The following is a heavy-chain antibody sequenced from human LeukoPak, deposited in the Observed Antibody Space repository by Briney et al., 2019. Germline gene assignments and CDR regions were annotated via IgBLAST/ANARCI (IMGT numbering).Heavy chain of an antibody. Sequence: GGSLRLSCAVSGFTFSNYAMSWVRQAPGKGLEWVANIKQDGSEKYYVDSVKGRFTISRDNAKNSLYLQMNSLRAEDTALYYCARAGTYETTWYHWGQGTLVTVSS. D-gene: IGHD1-7*01. CDR2: IKQDGSEK. J-gene: IGHJ5*02. CDR3: ARAGTYETTWYH. V-gene: IGHV3-7*01. CDR1: GFTFSNYA.